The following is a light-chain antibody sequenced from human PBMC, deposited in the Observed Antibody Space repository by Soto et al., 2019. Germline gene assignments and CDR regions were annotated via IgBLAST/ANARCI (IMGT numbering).Light chain of an antibody. CDR3: QQYGSSPLT. J-gene: IGKJ4*01. Sequence: EIVLTQSPGTLSLSPGERATLSCRASQSVSSRNLAWYQQKPGQAPRLLISGAASRATDISDRFSGSGSGTDFTLTISTLEPEDFAVYYCQQYGSSPLTFGGGTKVDIK. CDR1: QSVSSRN. CDR2: GAA. V-gene: IGKV3-20*01.